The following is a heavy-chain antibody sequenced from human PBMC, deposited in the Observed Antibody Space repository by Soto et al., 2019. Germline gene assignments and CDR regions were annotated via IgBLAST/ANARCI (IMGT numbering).Heavy chain of an antibody. V-gene: IGHV3-23*01. D-gene: IGHD2-21*02. Sequence: EVQLLESGGGLVQPGGSLRLSCAASGFTFSNYAMSWVRQAPGKGLEWVSGISGGGGSSYYADSVKGRFTISRDNSKNKLFLQMNSQGAGDSAVYSFSHNCGVDCPSVFLHWGQGTLVIVSS. J-gene: IGHJ4*02. CDR3: SHNCGVDCPSVFLH. CDR1: GFTFSNYA. CDR2: ISGGGGSS.